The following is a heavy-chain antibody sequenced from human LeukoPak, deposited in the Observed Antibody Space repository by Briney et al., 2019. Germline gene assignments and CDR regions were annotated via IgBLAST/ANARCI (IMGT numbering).Heavy chain of an antibody. Sequence: PGGSLRLSCAASGFTFSSYSMNWVRQAPGKGLEWVSSISSSSSYIYYADSVKGRFTISRDNAKNSLYLQMNSLRAEDTAVYYCARDRNDYGDYGGDYWGQGTLVTVSS. J-gene: IGHJ4*02. D-gene: IGHD4-17*01. V-gene: IGHV3-21*01. CDR2: ISSSSSYI. CDR1: GFTFSSYS. CDR3: ARDRNDYGDYGGDY.